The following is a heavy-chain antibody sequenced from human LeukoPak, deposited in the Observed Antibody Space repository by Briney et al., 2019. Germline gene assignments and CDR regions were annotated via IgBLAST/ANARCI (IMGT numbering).Heavy chain of an antibody. V-gene: IGHV3-74*01. CDR1: GFTFSTYW. J-gene: IGHJ4*02. CDR3: ATGGYGLDY. D-gene: IGHD5-12*01. Sequence: GGSLRLSCAASGFTFSTYWMHWVRQAPGKGLVWVSRINSDGSSTSYVDSVKGRFAISRDNAKNTLYLQVDSLRAEDTAVYYCATGGYGLDYWGQGTLDTVSS. CDR2: INSDGSST.